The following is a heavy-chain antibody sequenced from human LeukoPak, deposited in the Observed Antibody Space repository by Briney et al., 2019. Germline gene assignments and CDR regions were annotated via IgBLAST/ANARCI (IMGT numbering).Heavy chain of an antibody. CDR3: ARDNMGFDY. CDR1: GFTFSGYW. D-gene: IGHD2/OR15-2a*01. J-gene: IGHJ4*02. CDR2: IKSDGSST. V-gene: IGHV3-74*01. Sequence: GGSLRLSCAASGFTFSGYWMHWVRQAPGKGLVWVSRIKSDGSSTTYADSVKGRFTISRDNAKNSLYLQMNSLRAEDTAVYYCARDNMGFDYWGQGTLVTVYS.